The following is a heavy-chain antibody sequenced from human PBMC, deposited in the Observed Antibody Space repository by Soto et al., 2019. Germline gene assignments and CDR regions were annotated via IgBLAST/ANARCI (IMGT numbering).Heavy chain of an antibody. CDR2: NYYSGIT. CDR3: AIGSSIAGLSYGKDL. Sequence: PSETLSLTCTVSGGSISSGGYYWTWIRQHPGKGLEWIGYNYYSGITYYNPSLKSRVTISLDTSKNQFSLKLSSVTAADTAVYYCAIGSSIAGLSYGKDLSGQGTTVIVSS. CDR1: GGSISSGGYY. V-gene: IGHV4-31*03. J-gene: IGHJ6*02. D-gene: IGHD6-6*01.